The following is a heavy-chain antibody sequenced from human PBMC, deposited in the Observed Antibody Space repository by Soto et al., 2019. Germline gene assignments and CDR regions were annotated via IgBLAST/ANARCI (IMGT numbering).Heavy chain of an antibody. CDR3: AREVQVHTPAFVY. Sequence: QVQLVQSGAEMKKPGSSVKVSCQSSGGTFNTYAMNWVRQAPGQGPEWMGDISPMFGAANYAPKFQGRVTITADESTGTLYMQLSSLTSDDTPLYFCAREVQVHTPAFVYWGQGTVVTVSS. CDR2: ISPMFGAA. J-gene: IGHJ4*02. V-gene: IGHV1-69*19. CDR1: GGTFNTYA. D-gene: IGHD3-10*01.